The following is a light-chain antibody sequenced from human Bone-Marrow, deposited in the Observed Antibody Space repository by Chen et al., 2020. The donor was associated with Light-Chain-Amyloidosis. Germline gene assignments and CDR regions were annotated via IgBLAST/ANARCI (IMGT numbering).Light chain of an antibody. V-gene: IGLV2-23*02. J-gene: IGLJ1*01. CDR3: CSYAGSSTPYV. CDR1: SSDVGTYNL. Sequence: QSALTQPASVSGSPGPSLTISCTGTSSDVGTYNLVSWYQQHPGKAPKLMIYEVSERPSGVSNRFSGSKSGNTASLTISGLQAEDEADYYCCSYAGSSTPYVFGTGTKVTVL. CDR2: EVS.